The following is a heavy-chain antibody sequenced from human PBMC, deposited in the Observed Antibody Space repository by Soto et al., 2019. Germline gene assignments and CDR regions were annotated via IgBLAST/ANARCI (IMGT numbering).Heavy chain of an antibody. D-gene: IGHD7-27*01. V-gene: IGHV3-21*01. CDR2: IDPTSTEI. CDR3: ARDYLTGDPREAFDS. J-gene: IGHJ4*02. Sequence: EVQLVESGGGLVKPGESLRLSCTASGFNFGAFSLSWVRQAPGKGLEWVSSIDPTSTEIHYADSVEGRFSVYRDSTKNSLYPQMIRSRFEDTGVYYCARDYLTGDPREAFDSWGQGTLVTVSS. CDR1: GFNFGAFS.